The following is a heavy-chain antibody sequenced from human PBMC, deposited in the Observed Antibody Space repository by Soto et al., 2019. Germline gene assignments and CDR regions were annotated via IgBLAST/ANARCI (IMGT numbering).Heavy chain of an antibody. D-gene: IGHD3-16*01. CDR3: ARGRWDDYVWGSHRRPSWFDP. CDR2: INHSGST. J-gene: IGHJ5*02. CDR1: GGSFSGYY. V-gene: IGHV4-34*01. Sequence: QVQLQQWGAGLLKPSETLSLTCAVYGGSFSGYYWSWIRQPPGKGLEWIGEINHSGSTNYNPSLTSRVTISVDTSKTQFSLKLSSVTAADTAVYYCARGRWDDYVWGSHRRPSWFDPWGQGTLVTVSS.